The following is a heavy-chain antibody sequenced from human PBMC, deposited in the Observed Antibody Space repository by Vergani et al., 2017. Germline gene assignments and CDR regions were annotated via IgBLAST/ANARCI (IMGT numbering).Heavy chain of an antibody. Sequence: QVQLQESGPGLVEPSETLSLTCAVSGYSIRNGYYWGWIRQPPGKGLEWIGSIYHSGSTHYNPSLKNRVTISVDTSKNDFSLKVTSVTAADTAVYYCTRQPQEGASGPPSVPTWGQGISVIVSS. CDR3: TRQPQEGASGPPSVPT. D-gene: IGHD5-12*01. CDR1: GYSIRNGYY. V-gene: IGHV4-38-2*01. CDR2: IYHSGST. J-gene: IGHJ4*02.